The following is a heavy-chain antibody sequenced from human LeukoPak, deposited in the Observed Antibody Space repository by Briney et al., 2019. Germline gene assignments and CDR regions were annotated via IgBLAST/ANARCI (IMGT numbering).Heavy chain of an antibody. CDR2: ITSSSSYM. D-gene: IGHD3-22*01. CDR1: GFTFSSYS. V-gene: IGHV3-21*01. Sequence: PGGSLRLSCAASGFTFSSYSMNWVRQAPGKGLEWVSSITSSSSYMYYADSVKGRFTISRDNAKNSLYLQMNSLRAEDTAVYYCARGAYYYDSSGIEPGFDLWGRGTLVTVSS. CDR3: ARGAYYYDSSGIEPGFDL. J-gene: IGHJ2*01.